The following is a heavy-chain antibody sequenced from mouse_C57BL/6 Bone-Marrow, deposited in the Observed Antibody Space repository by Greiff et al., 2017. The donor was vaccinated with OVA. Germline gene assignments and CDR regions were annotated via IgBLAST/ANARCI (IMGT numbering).Heavy chain of an antibody. CDR2: ISDGGSYT. J-gene: IGHJ4*01. CDR3: ARDRGITTVYAMDY. D-gene: IGHD2-4*01. V-gene: IGHV5-4*01. Sequence: EVQGVESGGGLVKPGGSLKLSCAASGFTFSSYAMSWVRQTPEKRLEWVATISDGGSYTYYPDNVKGRFTISRDNAKNNLYLQMSHLKSEDTAMYYCARDRGITTVYAMDYWGQGTSVTGSS. CDR1: GFTFSSYA.